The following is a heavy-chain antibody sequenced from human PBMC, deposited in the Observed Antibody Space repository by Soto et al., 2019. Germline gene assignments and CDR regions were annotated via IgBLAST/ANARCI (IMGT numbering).Heavy chain of an antibody. Sequence: GGSLRLSCAASGSTFSSYWMSWVRQAPGKGLEWVANIKQDGSEKYYVDSVKGRFTISRDNAENSLYLQMNSLRAEDTAVYYCARVKGGSYVRMAFDIWGQGTMVTVSS. J-gene: IGHJ3*02. V-gene: IGHV3-7*01. CDR2: IKQDGSEK. CDR1: GSTFSSYW. CDR3: ARVKGGSYVRMAFDI. D-gene: IGHD1-26*01.